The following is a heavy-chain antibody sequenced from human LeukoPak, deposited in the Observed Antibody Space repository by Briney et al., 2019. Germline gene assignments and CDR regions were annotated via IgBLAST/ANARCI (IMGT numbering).Heavy chain of an antibody. CDR3: ARDFVGHCVNTICFSPFDY. CDR2: ISYDGSNK. V-gene: IGHV3-30-3*01. J-gene: IGHJ4*02. D-gene: IGHD2-2*03. CDR1: GFIFDTYG. Sequence: GGSLRLSCAASGFIFDTYGVHWLRQAPGKGLEWLAVISYDGSNKLYADSVKGRFTISRDNSKNTLYLQMNSLRAEDTAVYYCARDFVGHCVNTICFSPFDYWGQGTLVTVSS.